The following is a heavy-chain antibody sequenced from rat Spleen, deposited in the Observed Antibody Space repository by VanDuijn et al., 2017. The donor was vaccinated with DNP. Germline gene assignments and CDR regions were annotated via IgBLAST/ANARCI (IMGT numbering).Heavy chain of an antibody. CDR1: GFTFSKYG. J-gene: IGHJ2*01. D-gene: IGHD4-1*01. Sequence: EVQLVESGGGLVQPGRSLKLSCAASGFTFSKYGMAWVRQAPTKGLEWVASISTVGNNTYNRDSVKGRFTISRDNAKSTQYLQMNSLRSEDTATYDCARYSLIKRVWDYWGQGVTVTVSS. CDR2: ISTVGNNT. CDR3: ARYSLIKRVWDY. V-gene: IGHV5S13*01.